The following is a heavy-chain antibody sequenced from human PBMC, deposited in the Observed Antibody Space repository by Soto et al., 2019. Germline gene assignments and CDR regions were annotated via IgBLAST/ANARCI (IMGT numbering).Heavy chain of an antibody. V-gene: IGHV3-7*01. J-gene: IGHJ2*01. CDR2: INQDGSEK. Sequence: XGSLRLSCSASAVTFSTYSMTWVRQAPGKGLDWVANINQDGSEKYYVDSMKGRFTISRDNAKNSLYLQMSRLRAEDTAVYYCARDGYSYGYGWYFDLWGRGTLVTVSS. CDR1: AVTFSTYS. CDR3: ARDGYSYGYGWYFDL. D-gene: IGHD5-18*01.